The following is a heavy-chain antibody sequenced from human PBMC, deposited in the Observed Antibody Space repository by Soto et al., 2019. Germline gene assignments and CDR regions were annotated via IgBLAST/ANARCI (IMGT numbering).Heavy chain of an antibody. CDR1: SDALTSYY. CDR3: ARRIVVVVPASPTGTAV. V-gene: IGHV1-8*01. D-gene: IGHD2-15*01. Sequence: ASVKMSWNAASDALTSYYSKWVRQATRQGLEWMGWMNPNSGNTGYAQKFQGRVTMTRNTSISTAYMELRRLRSEDTAVYYCARRIVVVVPASPTGTAVRRHRTTVTVSS. CDR2: MNPNSGNT. J-gene: IGHJ6*01.